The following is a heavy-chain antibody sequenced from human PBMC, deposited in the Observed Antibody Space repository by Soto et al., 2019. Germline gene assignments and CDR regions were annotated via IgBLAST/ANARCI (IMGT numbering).Heavy chain of an antibody. CDR3: ARDNPEYTIFGVVPYGMDV. J-gene: IGHJ6*02. CDR1: GFTFSSYW. V-gene: IGHV3-74*01. Sequence: GGSLRLSCAASGFTFSSYWMHWVRQAPGKGLVWVSRINSDGRSTSYADSVKGRFTISRDNAKNTLYLQMNSLRAEDTAVYYCARDNPEYTIFGVVPYGMDVWGQGTTVTVSS. CDR2: INSDGRST. D-gene: IGHD3-3*01.